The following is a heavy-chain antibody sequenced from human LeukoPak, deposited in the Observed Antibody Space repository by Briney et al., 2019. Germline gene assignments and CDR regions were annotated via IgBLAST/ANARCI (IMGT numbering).Heavy chain of an antibody. V-gene: IGHV3-23*01. CDR1: GFTFSSYA. J-gene: IGHJ4*02. Sequence: GGSLRLSCAASGFTFSSYAMSWVRQAPGKGLEWVSAISGSGGSTYYADSVKGRFTISRDNSKNTLYLQMNSLRAEDTAVYYCAKDKVTGTAAAGGFDYWGQGTLVTVSS. CDR2: ISGSGGST. D-gene: IGHD6-13*01. CDR3: AKDKVTGTAAAGGFDY.